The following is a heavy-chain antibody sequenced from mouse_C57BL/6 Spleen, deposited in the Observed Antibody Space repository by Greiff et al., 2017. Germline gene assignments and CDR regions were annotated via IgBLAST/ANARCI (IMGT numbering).Heavy chain of an antibody. CDR3: ARGGGYYSY. D-gene: IGHD2-3*01. CDR2: IYPSDSET. Sequence: VQLLQPGAELVRPGSSVKLSCKASGYTFTSYWMDWVKQRPGQGLEWIGNIYPSDSETHYNQKFKDKATLTVDKSSSTAYMQLSSLTSEDSAVYYCARGGGYYSYWGQGTLVTVSA. J-gene: IGHJ3*01. CDR1: GYTFTSYW. V-gene: IGHV1-61*01.